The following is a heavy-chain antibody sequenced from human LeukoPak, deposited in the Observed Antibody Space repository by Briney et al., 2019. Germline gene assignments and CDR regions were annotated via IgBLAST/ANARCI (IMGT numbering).Heavy chain of an antibody. V-gene: IGHV4-59*10. CDR1: GGSFSGYY. D-gene: IGHD3-22*01. Sequence: SETLSLTCAVYGGSFSGYYWSWIRQPAGKGLEWIGRMYSSGSTTYNPSLKSRVTMSVDTSKNQFSLKLSSVTAADTAVYYCARAQYYYDYIDYWGQGALVTVSS. J-gene: IGHJ4*02. CDR2: MYSSGST. CDR3: ARAQYYYDYIDY.